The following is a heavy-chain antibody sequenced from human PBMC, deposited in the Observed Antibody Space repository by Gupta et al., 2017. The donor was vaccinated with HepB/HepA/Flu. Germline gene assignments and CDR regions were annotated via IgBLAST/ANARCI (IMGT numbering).Heavy chain of an antibody. D-gene: IGHD6-19*01. CDR2: LSGSGYYT. Sequence: EVHLLDSGGALVQPGGSLRLSCVASGFPFSNYAMSWVRQAPGKGLEWVSSLSGSGYYTYYTDSVKGRFTISRDNSKNTVYLQMNSLRADDTATYYCAKEGYTTGWDGNFDYWGQGTLVTVSS. V-gene: IGHV3-23*01. J-gene: IGHJ4*02. CDR1: GFPFSNYA. CDR3: AKEGYTTGWDGNFDY.